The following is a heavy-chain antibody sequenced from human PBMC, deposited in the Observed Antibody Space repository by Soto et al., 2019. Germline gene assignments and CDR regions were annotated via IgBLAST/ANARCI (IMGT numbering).Heavy chain of an antibody. CDR2: INAGNGNT. J-gene: IGHJ6*02. CDR3: ARDRQMVKEYYSSYYGMDA. CDR1: GYTFTSYA. V-gene: IGHV1-3*01. Sequence: ASVKVSCKASGYTFTSYAIHWVRQAPGQRLEWMGWINAGNGNTKYSQKFQGRVTITRDTSASTAYMELSSLRSEDTAVYYCARDRQMVKEYYSSYYGMDAWGQGPTVTVSS. D-gene: IGHD5-18*01.